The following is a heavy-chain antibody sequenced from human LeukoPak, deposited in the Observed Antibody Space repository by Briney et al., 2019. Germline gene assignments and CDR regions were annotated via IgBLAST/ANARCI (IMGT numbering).Heavy chain of an antibody. J-gene: IGHJ6*03. CDR2: IYTSGST. V-gene: IGHV4-61*02. CDR3: ARVGGSYHEGHYYYMDV. Sequence: PSETLSLTCTVSGGSISSGSYYWSWIRQPAGKGLEWIGRIYTSGSTNYNPSLKSRVTISVDTSKNQFSLKLSSVTAADTAVYYCARVGGSYHEGHYYYMDVWGKGTTVTISS. D-gene: IGHD1-26*01. CDR1: GGSISSGSYY.